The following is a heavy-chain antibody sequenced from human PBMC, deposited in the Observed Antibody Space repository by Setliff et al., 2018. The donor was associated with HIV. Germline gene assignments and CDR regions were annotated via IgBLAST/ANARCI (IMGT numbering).Heavy chain of an antibody. Sequence: PSETLSLTGIVSGASISYNTWSWIRQPPGKGLQWIGFIHHSVTTSYNPSLKSRVTISLDTSKNQLSLKLTSVTAAATAVYYCARGGTSSNWFDPCGQGTLVTVSS. D-gene: IGHD2-2*01. CDR3: ARGGTSSNWFDP. CDR2: IHHSVTT. V-gene: IGHV4-59*01. CDR1: GASISYNT. J-gene: IGHJ5*02.